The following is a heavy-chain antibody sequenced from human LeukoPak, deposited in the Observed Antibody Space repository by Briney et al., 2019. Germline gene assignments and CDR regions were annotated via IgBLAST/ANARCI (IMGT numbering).Heavy chain of an antibody. CDR1: GGSVSDYY. Sequence: PSETLSLTCTVSGGSVSDYYWSWIRQSPGKGLEWIGYIYYTGSSSYNPSLRSRVTISADTSKNQFSLKLSSVTAADTAVYYCARGLPWYFDYWGQGTLVTVSS. CDR3: ARGLPWYFDY. V-gene: IGHV4-59*08. CDR2: IYYTGSS. J-gene: IGHJ4*02.